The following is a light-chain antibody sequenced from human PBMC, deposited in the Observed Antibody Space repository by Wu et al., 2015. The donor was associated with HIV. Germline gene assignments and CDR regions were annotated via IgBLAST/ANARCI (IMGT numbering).Light chain of an antibody. Sequence: EIVLTQSPGTLSLSPGERATLSCRASQSVTTGNLAWYQQKPGQSPRLLIYGASSRATGIPDRFSGSGSGTDFTLTISRLEPEDFAVYYCQQRRYWPLYTFGQGTKLEIK. V-gene: IGKV3D-20*02. CDR3: QQRRYWPLYT. CDR2: GAS. CDR1: QSVTTGN. J-gene: IGKJ2*01.